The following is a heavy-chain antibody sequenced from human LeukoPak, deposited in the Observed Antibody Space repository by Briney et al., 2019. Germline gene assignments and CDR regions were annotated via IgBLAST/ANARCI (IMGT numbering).Heavy chain of an antibody. Sequence: AGGSLRLSCAASGFTFSSYGMHWVRQAPGKGLEWVAFIRYDGSNKYYADSVKGRFTISRDNSKNTLYLQMNSLRAEDTALYYCAKDISALNAFDIWGQGTMVTVSS. CDR3: AKDISALNAFDI. J-gene: IGHJ3*02. V-gene: IGHV3-30*02. CDR2: IRYDGSNK. CDR1: GFTFSSYG. D-gene: IGHD3-9*01.